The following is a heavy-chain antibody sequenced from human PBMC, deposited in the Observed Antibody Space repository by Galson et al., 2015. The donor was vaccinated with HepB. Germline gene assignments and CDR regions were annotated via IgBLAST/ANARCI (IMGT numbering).Heavy chain of an antibody. V-gene: IGHV3-48*03. CDR3: ARGQWLDLIDY. J-gene: IGHJ4*02. Sequence: SLRLSCVASGFTFSSYEINWVRQAPGKGLEWVSYISSSGTTIYYADSVKGRFTISRDNAKNSLCLQMNSLRAEDTAVYYCARGQWLDLIDYWGQGTLVTVSS. D-gene: IGHD6-19*01. CDR1: GFTFSSYE. CDR2: ISSSGTTI.